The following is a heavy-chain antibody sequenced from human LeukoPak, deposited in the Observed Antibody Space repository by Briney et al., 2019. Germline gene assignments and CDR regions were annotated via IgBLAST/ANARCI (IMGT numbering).Heavy chain of an antibody. CDR1: GFTFCSYG. CDR3: AKKRTAENYFDY. Sequence: PGGSLRLSCAPSGFTFCSYGMHWVRQAPGKGLEWVAFIRYDGSNKYYADSVKGRFTISRDNSKNTLYLQMNSLRAEDTAVYYCAKKRTAENYFDYWGQGTLVTVSS. J-gene: IGHJ4*02. CDR2: IRYDGSNK. V-gene: IGHV3-30*02. D-gene: IGHD1/OR15-1a*01.